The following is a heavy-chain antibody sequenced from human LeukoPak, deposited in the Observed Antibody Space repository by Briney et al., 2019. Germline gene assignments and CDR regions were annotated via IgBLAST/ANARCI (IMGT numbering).Heavy chain of an antibody. CDR3: ARTEFQLLKGAMDV. D-gene: IGHD2-2*01. V-gene: IGHV5-51*01. Sequence: GESLKISCKGSGYSFTSYWIGWVRQMPGKGLEWMGIIYPGDSDTRYSPSFQGQVTISADKSVNTAYLQWGRLEASDTAIYYCARTEFQLLKGAMDVWGKGTTVTISS. J-gene: IGHJ6*03. CDR2: IYPGDSDT. CDR1: GYSFTSYW.